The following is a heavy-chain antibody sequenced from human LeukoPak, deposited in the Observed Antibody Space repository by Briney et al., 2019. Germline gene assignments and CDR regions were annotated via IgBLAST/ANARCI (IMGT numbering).Heavy chain of an antibody. V-gene: IGHV1-2*02. CDR2: INPNSGGT. D-gene: IGHD5-18*01. CDR3: ARDVGYSYGNNWFDP. Sequence: ASVKVSCKASGYTFTGYYMHWVRQAPGQGLEWMGWINPNSGGTNYAQKFQGRVTMTRETSISTAYMELSRLRSDDTAVYYCARDVGYSYGNNWFDPWGQGTLVTVSS. J-gene: IGHJ5*02. CDR1: GYTFTGYY.